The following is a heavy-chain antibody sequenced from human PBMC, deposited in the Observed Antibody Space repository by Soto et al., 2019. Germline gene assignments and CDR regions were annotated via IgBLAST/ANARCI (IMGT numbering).Heavy chain of an antibody. D-gene: IGHD3-9*01. CDR3: ASSARRYYDILTGYYTYYYGMDV. J-gene: IGHJ6*02. CDR1: GYSFTSYW. CDR2: IYPGDSDT. Sequence: VESLNISFKGSGYSFTSYWIGWVRQMPGKGLGWMGIIYPGDSDTRYSPSFQGQVTISADKSISTAYLQWSSLKASDTAMYYCASSARRYYDILTGYYTYYYGMDVWGQGTTVTVS. V-gene: IGHV5-51*01.